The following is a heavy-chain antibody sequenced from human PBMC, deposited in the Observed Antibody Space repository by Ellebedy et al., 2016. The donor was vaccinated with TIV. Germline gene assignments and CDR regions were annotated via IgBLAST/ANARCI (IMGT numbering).Heavy chain of an antibody. Sequence: SETLSLTXAVYGGSFSGYYWSWIRQPPGKGLEWIGEINHSGSTNYNPSLKSRVTISVDTSKNQFSLKLSSVTAADTAVYYCARLRGQWLAKAFDPWGQGTLVTVSS. V-gene: IGHV4-34*01. CDR2: INHSGST. D-gene: IGHD6-19*01. CDR3: ARLRGQWLAKAFDP. CDR1: GGSFSGYY. J-gene: IGHJ5*02.